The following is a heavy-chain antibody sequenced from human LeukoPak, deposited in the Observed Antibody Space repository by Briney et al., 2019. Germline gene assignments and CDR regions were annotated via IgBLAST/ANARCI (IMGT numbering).Heavy chain of an antibody. CDR1: GYTCTGYY. CDR2: INPNSGGT. D-gene: IGHD5-24*01. J-gene: IGHJ3*02. V-gene: IGHV1-2*02. Sequence: ASVKVSCKASGYTCTGYYMHWVRQAPGQGLELMGWINPNSGGTNYAQKFQGRVTMTRDTAISTAYMELSRLRSDDTAVYYCARDLAFGEMVTNRGAFDIWGQGTMVTVSS. CDR3: ARDLAFGEMVTNRGAFDI.